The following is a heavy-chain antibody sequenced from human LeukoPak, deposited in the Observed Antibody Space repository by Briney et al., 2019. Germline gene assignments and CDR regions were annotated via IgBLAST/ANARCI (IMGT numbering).Heavy chain of an antibody. J-gene: IGHJ6*02. V-gene: IGHV4-4*02. CDR1: GGSISSSNW. CDR3: ARSIVVVPYYYGMDV. CDR2: IYHSGST. D-gene: IGHD3-22*01. Sequence: PSETLSLTCAVSGGSISSSNWWSWVRQPPGKGLEWIGEIYHSGSTNYNPSLKSRVTISVDKSKNQFSLKLSSVTAADTAVYYCARSIVVVPYYYGMDVWGQGTTVTVSS.